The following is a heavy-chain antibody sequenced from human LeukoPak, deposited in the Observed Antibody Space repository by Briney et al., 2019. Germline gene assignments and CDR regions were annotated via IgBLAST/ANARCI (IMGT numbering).Heavy chain of an antibody. D-gene: IGHD2-2*01. J-gene: IGHJ3*02. Sequence: SETLSLTCVVSGDSITNGYYWGWIRQPPVKGPQWIGSIYYSGSTYYNPSLKSRVTISVDTSKNQLSLRLNSVTAADTAVYYCARPGATATDGFDIWGQGTLVTVSS. CDR3: ARPGATATDGFDI. CDR1: GDSITNGYY. CDR2: IYYSGST. V-gene: IGHV4-38-2*01.